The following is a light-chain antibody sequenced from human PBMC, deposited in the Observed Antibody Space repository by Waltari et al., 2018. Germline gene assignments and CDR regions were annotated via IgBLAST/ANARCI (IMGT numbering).Light chain of an antibody. CDR1: LLAKQY. CDR3: QSADSSGPSVV. Sequence: SYELTQPSSMSVSPGQTARITCSGNLLAKQYGSWYQQKPGQAPILVIFKDNERPSGIPERFSGSSSGTTVTLTISGVQAEDEADYYCQSADSSGPSVVFGGGTKLT. J-gene: IGLJ2*01. CDR2: KDN. V-gene: IGLV3-25*03.